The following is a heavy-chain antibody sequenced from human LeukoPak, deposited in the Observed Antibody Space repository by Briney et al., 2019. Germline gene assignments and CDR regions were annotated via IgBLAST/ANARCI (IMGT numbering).Heavy chain of an antibody. D-gene: IGHD3-10*01. J-gene: IGHJ4*02. CDR1: GGSTSSSSYY. Sequence: SETLSLTCTVSGGSTSSSSYYWGWIRQPPGKGLEWIGSIYYSGSTYYNPSLKSRVTISVDTSKNQFSLKLSSVTAADTAVYYCARESERDVPGVYWGQGTLVTVSS. CDR2: IYYSGST. V-gene: IGHV4-39*07. CDR3: ARESERDVPGVY.